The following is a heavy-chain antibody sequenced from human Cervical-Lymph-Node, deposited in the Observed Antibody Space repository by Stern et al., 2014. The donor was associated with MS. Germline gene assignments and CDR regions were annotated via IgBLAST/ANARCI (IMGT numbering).Heavy chain of an antibody. CDR3: AKHACTGAACPFDL. Sequence: QLQLQESGPGLVKPSETLSLTCAVSGDSISSYTHYWAWIRQPPGKGLEWIGSVYYSGATYYNPSLKSPVTRPVDTSKNHFPLGLNSVTAADTAVYYCAKHACTGAACPFDLWGQGTLVTVSS. V-gene: IGHV4-39*01. D-gene: IGHD2-8*02. CDR1: GDSISSYTHY. CDR2: VYYSGAT. J-gene: IGHJ4*02.